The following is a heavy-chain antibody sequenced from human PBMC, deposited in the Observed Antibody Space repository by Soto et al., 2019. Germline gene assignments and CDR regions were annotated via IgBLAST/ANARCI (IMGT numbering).Heavy chain of an antibody. J-gene: IGHJ4*02. D-gene: IGHD2-2*01. CDR3: AHTPGGYCSSVRCYFDH. V-gene: IGHV2-5*02. Sequence: QITLKESGPTLVEPTQTLTLTCTFSGFSFTTTGVGVGWIRQPPGKALEWLALVYWDDARRYIPSLRSRLTVTTNTPKNQAFLTMSNWDPVDTATYYGAHTPGGYCSSVRCYFDHWGQGTLVTVS. CDR1: GFSFTTTGVG. CDR2: VYWDDAR.